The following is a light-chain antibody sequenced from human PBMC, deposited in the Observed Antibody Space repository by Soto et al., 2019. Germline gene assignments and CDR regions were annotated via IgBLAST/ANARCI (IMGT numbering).Light chain of an antibody. V-gene: IGLV2-14*01. J-gene: IGLJ1*01. CDR2: DVS. Sequence: QSVLTQPASVSGSPGQSITISCTGTSSDVGGYNYVSWYQQHPGKAPKLMIYDVSNRPSGVFNRFSGSKSGNTASLTFSGLQAEDEADYYCSSYTSSSLYVFGTGTKVTVL. CDR1: SSDVGGYNY. CDR3: SSYTSSSLYV.